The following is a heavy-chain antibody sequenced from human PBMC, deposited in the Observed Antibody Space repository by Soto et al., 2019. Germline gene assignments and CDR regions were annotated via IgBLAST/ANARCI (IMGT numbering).Heavy chain of an antibody. CDR3: ACGYSYGYAIDY. CDR1: GFTFSSYS. D-gene: IGHD5-18*01. CDR2: ISSSRSYI. Sequence: EVQLVESGGGLVKPGGSLRLSCAASGFTFSSYSMNWVRQAPGKGLEWVSSISSSRSYIYYADSVKGRFTISRDNAKNSLYLQMNSLRAEDTAVYYCACGYSYGYAIDYWGQGTLVTVSS. J-gene: IGHJ4*02. V-gene: IGHV3-21*01.